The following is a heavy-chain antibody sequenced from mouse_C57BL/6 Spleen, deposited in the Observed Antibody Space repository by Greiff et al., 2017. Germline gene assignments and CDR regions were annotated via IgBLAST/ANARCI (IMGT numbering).Heavy chain of an antibody. CDR2: ISYDGSN. V-gene: IGHV3-6*01. Sequence: ESGPGLVKPSQSLSLTCSVTGYSITSGYYWNWIRQFPGNKLEWMGYISYDGSNNYNPSLKNRISITRDTSKNQFFLKLNSVTTEDTATYYCARKGFTQGYFDVWGTGTTVTVSS. CDR3: ARKGFTQGYFDV. J-gene: IGHJ1*03. CDR1: GYSITSGYY. D-gene: IGHD3-2*02.